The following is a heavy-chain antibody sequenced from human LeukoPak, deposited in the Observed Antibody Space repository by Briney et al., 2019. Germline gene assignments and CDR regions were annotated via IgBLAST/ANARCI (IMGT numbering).Heavy chain of an antibody. CDR1: GYSISSGYY. J-gene: IGHJ4*02. Sequence: SSETLSLTCTVSGYSISSGYYWGWIRQPPGKGLEWIGSIYHSGSTYYNPSLKSRVTISVDTSKNQFSLKLSSVTAADTAVYYCAGCVDTARLLDYWGQGTLVTVSS. D-gene: IGHD5-18*01. CDR3: AGCVDTARLLDY. CDR2: IYHSGST. V-gene: IGHV4-38-2*02.